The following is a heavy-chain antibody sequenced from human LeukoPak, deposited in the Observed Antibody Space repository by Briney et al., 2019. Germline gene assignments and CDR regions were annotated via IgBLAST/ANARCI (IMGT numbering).Heavy chain of an antibody. D-gene: IGHD3-3*01. V-gene: IGHV3-73*01. CDR2: IRSKANSYAT. CDR1: GFTFSGSA. J-gene: IGHJ4*02. Sequence: GGSLKLSCAASGFTFSGSAMHWVRQASGKGREWVGRIRSKANSYATAYAASVKGRFTISRDDSKNTAYLQMNSMKTEDTAVYYCTRHTEDYDFWSGYSYQDYWGQGTLVTVSS. CDR3: TRHTEDYDFWSGYSYQDY.